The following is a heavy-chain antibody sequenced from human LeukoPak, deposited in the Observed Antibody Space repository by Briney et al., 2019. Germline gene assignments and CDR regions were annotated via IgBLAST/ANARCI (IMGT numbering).Heavy chain of an antibody. CDR2: INHSGST. Sequence: SETLSLTCAVYGGSFSGYYWSWIRQPPGKGLEWIGEINHSGSTNYNPSLKSRVTISVDTSKNQLSLKLSSVTAADTAVYYCARERYGVIDYWGQGTLVTVSS. V-gene: IGHV4-34*01. CDR1: GGSFSGYY. J-gene: IGHJ4*02. D-gene: IGHD4-17*01. CDR3: ARERYGVIDY.